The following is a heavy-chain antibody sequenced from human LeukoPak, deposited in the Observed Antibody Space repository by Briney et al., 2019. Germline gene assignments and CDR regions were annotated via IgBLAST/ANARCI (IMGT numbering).Heavy chain of an antibody. CDR2: IYYSGST. Sequence: SETLSLTCTVSGGSISSGGYYWSWIRQHPGKGLEWIGYIYYSGSTYYNPSLKSRVTILVDTSKNQFSLKLSSVTAADTAVYYCARDRHPDYYDSSGYYTGFDPWGQGTLVTVSS. D-gene: IGHD3-22*01. V-gene: IGHV4-31*03. CDR1: GGSISSGGYY. CDR3: ARDRHPDYYDSSGYYTGFDP. J-gene: IGHJ5*02.